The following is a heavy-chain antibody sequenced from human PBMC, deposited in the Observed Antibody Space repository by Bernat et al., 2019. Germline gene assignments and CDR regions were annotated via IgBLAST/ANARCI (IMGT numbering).Heavy chain of an antibody. V-gene: IGHV4-31*03. CDR3: ARSTYYDFWSGPYTLYYYYYYMDV. J-gene: IGHJ6*03. D-gene: IGHD3-3*01. CDR1: GGSISSGGYY. Sequence: QVQLQESGPGLLKPSETLSLTCTVSGGSISSGGYYWSWIRQHPGKGLEWIGYIYYSGSTYYNPSLKSRVTISVDTSKNQFSLKLSSVTAADTAVYYCARSTYYDFWSGPYTLYYYYYYMDVWGKGTTVTVSS. CDR2: IYYSGST.